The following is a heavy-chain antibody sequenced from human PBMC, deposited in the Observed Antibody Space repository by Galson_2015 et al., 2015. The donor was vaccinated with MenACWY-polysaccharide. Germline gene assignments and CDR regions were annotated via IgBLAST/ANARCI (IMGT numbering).Heavy chain of an antibody. Sequence: PALVKPTQTLTLTCSFSGFSLSTSGMRVTWIRQPPGKAQEWLARIDWDDDKFYSTSLKTRLTISKDTSKNQVVLAMTNMDPMDTATYYCARTPPYDILTGYFYGHFDYWGQGTLVTVSS. J-gene: IGHJ4*02. CDR3: ARTPPYDILTGYFYGHFDY. D-gene: IGHD3-9*01. CDR1: GFSLSTSGMR. V-gene: IGHV2-70*04. CDR2: IDWDDDK.